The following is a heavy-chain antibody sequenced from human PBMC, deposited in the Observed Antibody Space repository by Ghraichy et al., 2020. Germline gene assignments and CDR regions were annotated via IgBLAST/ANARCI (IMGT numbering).Heavy chain of an antibody. CDR1: GFTFSSYE. D-gene: IGHD3-22*01. CDR3: ASSYYYDSSGYYSFDD. V-gene: IGHV3-48*03. CDR2: ISSSASII. Sequence: GGSLRLSCAASGFTFSSYEMNWVRQAPGKGLEWISYISSSASIIYYADSVKGRFTISRDNAKNSLYLQMNSLRAEDTAVYYCASSYYYDSSGYYSFDDWGQGTLVTVSS. J-gene: IGHJ4*02.